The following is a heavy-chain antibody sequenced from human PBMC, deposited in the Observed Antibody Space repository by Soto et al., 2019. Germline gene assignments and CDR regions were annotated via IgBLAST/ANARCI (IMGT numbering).Heavy chain of an antibody. Sequence: EVQLLESGGGLVQPGGSLRLSCAASGFTFSSYAMSWVRQAPGKGLEWVPAFSGSGGSTYYADSVKGRFTISRDNSKNTLYLQMNSLRAEDTAVYYCASTEGDYIWGSYRYTYFDYWGQGTLVTVSS. D-gene: IGHD3-16*02. CDR3: ASTEGDYIWGSYRYTYFDY. V-gene: IGHV3-23*01. CDR1: GFTFSSYA. J-gene: IGHJ4*02. CDR2: FSGSGGST.